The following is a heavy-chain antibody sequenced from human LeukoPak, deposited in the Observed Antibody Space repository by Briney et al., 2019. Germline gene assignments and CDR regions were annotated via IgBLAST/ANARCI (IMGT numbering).Heavy chain of an antibody. J-gene: IGHJ4*02. CDR2: IYSGGNT. CDR3: ARRAGDYSHPYDY. V-gene: IGHV3-53*01. Sequence: GGSLRLSSAASGLTVSSNCMSWVRQAPGKVLEWVAFIYSGGNTYYADSVKGRFTITRDNSKNTVHLQMNSLRAEDTAMYYCARRAGDYSHPYDYWGQGTLVTVSS. D-gene: IGHD3-22*01. CDR1: GLTVSSNC.